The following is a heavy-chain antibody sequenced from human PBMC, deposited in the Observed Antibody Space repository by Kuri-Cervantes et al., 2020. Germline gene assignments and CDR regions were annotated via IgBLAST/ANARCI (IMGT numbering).Heavy chain of an antibody. D-gene: IGHD3-3*01. V-gene: IGHV3-15*01. J-gene: IGHJ4*02. Sequence: LTCAASGFTFSGAWMSWVRQAPGKGLEWVALVKSKADGETTHYAAPVKGRFTISRDDSRSMLYLQMNSLKTDDTAVYYCAADLPSLSAYSFDYWGQGTLVTVSS. CDR2: VKSKADGETT. CDR1: GFTFSGAW. CDR3: AADLPSLSAYSFDY.